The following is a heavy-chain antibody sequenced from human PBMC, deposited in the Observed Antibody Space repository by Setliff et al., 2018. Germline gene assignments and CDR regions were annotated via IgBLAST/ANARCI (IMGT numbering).Heavy chain of an antibody. CDR2: IVVGSGNT. Sequence: SVKVSCKASGFTFTSSAVQWVRQARGHRLKWIGWIVVGSGNTNYAQKFQEGVTITRDMSTSTAYMELSSLRSEDTAVYYCAASNWGSGTDYWGQGTLVTVSS. V-gene: IGHV1-58*01. D-gene: IGHD7-27*01. CDR3: AASNWGSGTDY. CDR1: GFTFTSSA. J-gene: IGHJ4*02.